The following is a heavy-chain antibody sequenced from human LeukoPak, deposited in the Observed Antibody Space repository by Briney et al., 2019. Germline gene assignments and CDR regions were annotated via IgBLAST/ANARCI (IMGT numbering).Heavy chain of an antibody. V-gene: IGHV3-48*03. J-gene: IGHJ4*02. Sequence: GGSLRLSCAASGFTFSSYEMNWVRQAPGKGLEWVSYISSSGSTIYYADSVKGRLTISRDNAKNSLYLQMNSLRAEDTAVYYCARDPAGYCSGGSCFDYWGQGTLVTVSS. CDR3: ARDPAGYCSGGSCFDY. CDR2: ISSSGSTI. D-gene: IGHD2-15*01. CDR1: GFTFSSYE.